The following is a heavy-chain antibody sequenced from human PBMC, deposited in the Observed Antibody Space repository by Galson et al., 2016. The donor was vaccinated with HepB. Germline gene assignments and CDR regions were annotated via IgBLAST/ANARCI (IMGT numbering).Heavy chain of an antibody. CDR3: ATGGQRYLEH. J-gene: IGHJ1*01. V-gene: IGHV3-11*01. D-gene: IGHD6-25*01. CDR2: ISSSGKTT. Sequence: SLRLSCAASGFSFSDYYMSWIRQAPRKGLEWVSYISSSGKTTYYADSVKGRFTISRDNAKNSLHLQPNSLRADDTAVYYCATGGQRYLEHWGQGTLVSVSS. CDR1: GFSFSDYY.